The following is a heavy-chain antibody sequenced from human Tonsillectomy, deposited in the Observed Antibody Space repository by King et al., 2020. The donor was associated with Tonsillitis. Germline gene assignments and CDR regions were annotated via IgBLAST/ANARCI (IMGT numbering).Heavy chain of an antibody. CDR2: ITLSSGRI. Sequence: VQLVESGGGLVQPGRSLRLSCGASGFTFDEYAMHLVRQAPGKVLEWVSGITLSSGRIGYADSVKGRLTISSDNANNSLYLQMNSLRDEDTALYYCARGPLNGHYVGYFDYWGQGALVTVSS. J-gene: IGHJ4*02. V-gene: IGHV3-9*01. CDR3: ARGPLNGHYVGYFDY. D-gene: IGHD3-10*02. CDR1: GFTFDEYA.